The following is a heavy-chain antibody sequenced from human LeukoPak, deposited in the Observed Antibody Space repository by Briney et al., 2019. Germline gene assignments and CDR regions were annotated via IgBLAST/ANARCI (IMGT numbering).Heavy chain of an antibody. CDR3: ARAYFYGSGSTPFDP. CDR2: IFWDDAK. V-gene: IGHV2-5*02. CDR1: GFSLSTRGVG. Sequence: SGPTLVNPTQTLTLTCTFSGFSLSTRGVGVGWIRQPPGKALEWLALIFWDDAKRYRPSLKSRLTVTKDTSKNQVVLTMTDMDPADTATYYCARAYFYGSGSTPFDPWGQGTLVTVSS. D-gene: IGHD3-10*01. J-gene: IGHJ5*02.